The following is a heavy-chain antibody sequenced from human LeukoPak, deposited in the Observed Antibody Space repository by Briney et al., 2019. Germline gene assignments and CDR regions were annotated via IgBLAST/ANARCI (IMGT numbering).Heavy chain of an antibody. J-gene: IGHJ5*02. V-gene: IGHV1-69*13. Sequence: SVKVSCKASAGTFSSYAISWVRQAPGQGLEWMGGIIPIFGTANYAQKFQGRVTITADESTSTAYMELSSLRSDDTAVYYCARDMCSSTCCPSYTGCFDPWGQGTLVTVSS. CDR3: ARDMCSSTCCPSYTGCFDP. CDR1: AGTFSSYA. D-gene: IGHD2-2*01. CDR2: IIPIFGTA.